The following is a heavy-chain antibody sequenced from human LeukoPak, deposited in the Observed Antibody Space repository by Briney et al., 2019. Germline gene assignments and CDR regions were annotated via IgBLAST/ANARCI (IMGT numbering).Heavy chain of an antibody. J-gene: IGHJ5*02. CDR1: GFTFSSYA. CDR2: ISYDGSNK. CDR3: ARGHLSSSSGSGWFDP. V-gene: IGHV3-30-3*01. Sequence: PGRSLRLSCAASGFTFSSYAMHWVRQAPGKGLEWVAVISYDGSNKYYADSVKGRFTISRDNSKNTLYLQMNSLRAEDTAVYYCARGHLSSSSGSGWFDPWGQGTLVTVSS. D-gene: IGHD6-6*01.